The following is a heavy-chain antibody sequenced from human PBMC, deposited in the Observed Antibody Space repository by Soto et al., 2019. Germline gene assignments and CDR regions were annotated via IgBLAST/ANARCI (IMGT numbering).Heavy chain of an antibody. Sequence: QITLKESGPTLVKPTQTLTLTCTFSGFSLSTSGVAVGWIRQPPGKALEWLALIYWDDDKRYSPSLKSRLTITADTSKNQVVLIMSDMDPVDTATYYCAHRRGYYGSGSYSGMFWFDPWGQGTLVTVSS. CDR1: GFSLSTSGVA. D-gene: IGHD3-10*01. CDR2: IYWDDDK. V-gene: IGHV2-5*02. J-gene: IGHJ5*02. CDR3: AHRRGYYGSGSYSGMFWFDP.